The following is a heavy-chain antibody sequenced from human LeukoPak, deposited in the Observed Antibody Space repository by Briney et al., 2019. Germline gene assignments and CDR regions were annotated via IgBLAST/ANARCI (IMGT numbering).Heavy chain of an antibody. CDR1: GGTFSSYA. CDR3: AREMATIEGAFDI. D-gene: IGHD5-24*01. J-gene: IGHJ3*02. V-gene: IGHV1-69*13. CDR2: IIPIFGTA. Sequence: ASVKVSCEASGGTFSSYAISWVRQAPGQGLEWMGGIIPIFGTANYAQKFQGRVTITADESTSTAYMELSSLRSEDTAVYYCAREMATIEGAFDIWGQGTMVTVSS.